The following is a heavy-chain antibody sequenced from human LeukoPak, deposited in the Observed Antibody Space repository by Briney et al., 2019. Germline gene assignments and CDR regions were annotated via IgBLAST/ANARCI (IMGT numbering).Heavy chain of an antibody. Sequence: PGGSLRLSCAASGFTFNTYAMSWVRQAPGKGLEWVSGISATGGSTYYADSVKGRLTISRDNSKNTLYLQMNSLRAEDTAVYSCAKDSGTYYKAFDYWGQGTLVTVSS. J-gene: IGHJ4*02. CDR1: GFTFNTYA. V-gene: IGHV3-23*01. D-gene: IGHD1-26*01. CDR2: ISATGGST. CDR3: AKDSGTYYKAFDY.